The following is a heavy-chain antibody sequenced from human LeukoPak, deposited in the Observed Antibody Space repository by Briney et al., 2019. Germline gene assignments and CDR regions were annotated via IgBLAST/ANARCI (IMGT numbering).Heavy chain of an antibody. J-gene: IGHJ4*02. D-gene: IGHD3-3*01. Sequence: SETLSLTCAVYGGSFSGYYWSWIRQPPGKGLEWIGYIYYSGSTYYNPSLKSRVTISVDTSKNQFSLKLSSVTAADTAVYYCARNLRFIFWSGKRGYFDYWGQGTLVTVSS. CDR1: GGSFSGYY. CDR2: IYYSGST. CDR3: ARNLRFIFWSGKRGYFDY. V-gene: IGHV4-30-4*08.